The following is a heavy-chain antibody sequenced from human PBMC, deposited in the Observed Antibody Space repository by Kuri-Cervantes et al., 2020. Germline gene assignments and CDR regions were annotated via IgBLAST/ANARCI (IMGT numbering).Heavy chain of an antibody. D-gene: IGHD3-10*01. J-gene: IGHJ2*01. Sequence: SETLSLTCTVSGGSISSYYWSWIRQPPGKGLEWIGYIYYSGSTNYNPSLKSRVTISVDTSKNQFSLKLSSVTAADTAVYYCARDYGPEQRRYFDLWGRGTLVTVSS. CDR3: ARDYGPEQRRYFDL. CDR2: IYYSGST. V-gene: IGHV4-59*13. CDR1: GGSISSYY.